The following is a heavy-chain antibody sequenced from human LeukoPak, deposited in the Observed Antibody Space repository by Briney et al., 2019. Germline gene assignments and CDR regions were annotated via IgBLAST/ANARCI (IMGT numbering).Heavy chain of an antibody. D-gene: IGHD6-13*01. J-gene: IGHJ4*02. CDR2: IYCIGST. Sequence: SETLSLTCTVSRVSISPYYWSWIRQPPGKGLEWIGYIYCIGSTNYNPSLKSRVTMSVDTSKNQFSLKLTSVTAADTAVYYCARGSTFSSWPDNWGQGALVTVSS. CDR3: ARGSTFSSWPDN. CDR1: RVSISPYY. V-gene: IGHV4-59*01.